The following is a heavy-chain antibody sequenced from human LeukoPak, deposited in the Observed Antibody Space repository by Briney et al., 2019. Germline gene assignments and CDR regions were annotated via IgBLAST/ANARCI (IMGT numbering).Heavy chain of an antibody. CDR2: IRSKVDGGTT. V-gene: IGHV3-15*01. J-gene: IGHJ4*02. CDR1: GFTFTNAW. D-gene: IGHD2-15*01. Sequence: PGGSLRLSCAVSGFTFTNAWMSWVRQAPGKGLEWVGRIRSKVDGGTTDYAAPVKDRFTISRDDSKNTVYVEMSSLKTEDTAVYYCTTEGSGGGSFDYWGQGTLVTVSS. CDR3: TTEGSGGGSFDY.